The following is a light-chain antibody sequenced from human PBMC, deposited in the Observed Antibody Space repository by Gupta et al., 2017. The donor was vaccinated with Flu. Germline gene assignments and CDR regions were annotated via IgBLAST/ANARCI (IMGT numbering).Light chain of an antibody. J-gene: IGLJ3*02. V-gene: IGLV6-57*01. Sequence: NFMLTQPHSVSESPGKTVTISCTRSSGSIATNYVQWYQQRPGSSPTTIIYEDNQRPSEVPDRFSGSIDSSSNSASLTISGLQTEDEADDFCQSYDSFNRDWVFGGGTKLTVL. CDR1: SGSIATNY. CDR3: QSYDSFNRDWV. CDR2: EDN.